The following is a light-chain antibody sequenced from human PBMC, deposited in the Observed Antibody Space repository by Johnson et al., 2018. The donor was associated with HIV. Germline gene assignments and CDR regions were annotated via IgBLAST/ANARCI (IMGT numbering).Light chain of an antibody. CDR2: DNN. CDR3: GTWDSSLSADV. CDR1: SSNIGNNY. J-gene: IGLJ1*01. V-gene: IGLV1-51*01. Sequence: QSVLTQPPSVSAAPGQKVTISCSGSSSNIGNNYVSWYQQLPGTAHKLLIYDNNKRPSGIPDRFSGSKSGTSATLGITGLQTGDEADYYCGTWDSSLSADVFGTGTKVTVL.